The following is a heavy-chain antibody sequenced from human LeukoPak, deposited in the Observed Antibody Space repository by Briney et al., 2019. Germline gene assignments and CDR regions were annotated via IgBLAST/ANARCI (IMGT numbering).Heavy chain of an antibody. J-gene: IGHJ3*02. CDR3: AKDLHLCGGDCYLGDAFDI. CDR2: ISGSGGST. CDR1: GFTFSSYA. Sequence: GGSLRLSCAASGFTFSSYAMSWVRQAPGKGLEWVSAISGSGGSTYYADSVEGRFTISRDNSKNTLYLQMNSLRAEDTAVYYCAKDLHLCGGDCYLGDAFDIWGQGTMVTVSS. D-gene: IGHD2-21*02. V-gene: IGHV3-23*01.